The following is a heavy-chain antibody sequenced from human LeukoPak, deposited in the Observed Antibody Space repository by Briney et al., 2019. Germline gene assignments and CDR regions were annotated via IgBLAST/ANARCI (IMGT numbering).Heavy chain of an antibody. CDR2: ISGTSAHI. CDR1: GFTFSSYG. D-gene: IGHD7-27*01. CDR3: ARKLTGSFDV. V-gene: IGHV3-21*01. J-gene: IGHJ3*01. Sequence: PGGSLRLSCAASGFTFSSYGMNWVRQAPGKGLEWVSSISGTSAHIYYADSVRGRFTISRDNAKNSLYLQMNTLRAEDTAVYYCARKLTGSFDVWGQGTMVTVSS.